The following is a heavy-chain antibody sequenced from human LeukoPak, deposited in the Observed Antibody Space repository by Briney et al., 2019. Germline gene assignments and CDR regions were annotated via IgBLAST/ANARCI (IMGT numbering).Heavy chain of an antibody. CDR3: ARAHRGFWGGYYTGLVDY. CDR2: ISAYNGNT. D-gene: IGHD3-3*01. J-gene: IGHJ4*02. CDR1: GYTFTSYG. V-gene: IGHV1-18*01. Sequence: ASVKVSCKASGYTFTSYGISCVRQAPGQGLEWMGWISAYNGNTNYAQKLQGRVTMTTDTSTSTAYMELRSLRSDDTAVYYCARAHRGFWGGYYTGLVDYWGQGTLVTVSS.